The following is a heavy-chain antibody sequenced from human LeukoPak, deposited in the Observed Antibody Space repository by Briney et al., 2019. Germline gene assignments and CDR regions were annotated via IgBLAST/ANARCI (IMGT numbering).Heavy chain of an antibody. CDR3: AREGYDGSGSYFFDY. CDR1: GGSINSGGYY. CDR2: IYYSGTT. Sequence: SQTLSLTCTVPGGSINSGGYYWSWIRQHPGKSLEWIGYIYYSGTTYYNPSISSRLTIPVDTSKNQFSRKLTSVTAADTAVYCCAREGYDGSGSYFFDYWGQGALVSVCS. D-gene: IGHD3-22*01. V-gene: IGHV4-31*03. J-gene: IGHJ4*02.